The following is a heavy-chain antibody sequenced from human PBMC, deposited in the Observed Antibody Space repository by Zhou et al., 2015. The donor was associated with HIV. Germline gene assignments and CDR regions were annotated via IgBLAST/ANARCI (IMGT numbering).Heavy chain of an antibody. CDR3: ADTAVPAAMKGYYYMDV. V-gene: IGHV1-69*01. CDR1: GGTFSSYA. J-gene: IGHJ6*03. Sequence: QVQLVQSGAEVKKPGSSVKVSCKASGGTFSSYAISWVRQAPGQGLEWMGGIIPIFGTANYAQKFQGRVTITADESTSTAYMELSSLRSEDTAVYYCADTAVPAAMKGYYYMDVWGKGTTVTVSS. CDR2: IIPIFGTA. D-gene: IGHD2-2*01.